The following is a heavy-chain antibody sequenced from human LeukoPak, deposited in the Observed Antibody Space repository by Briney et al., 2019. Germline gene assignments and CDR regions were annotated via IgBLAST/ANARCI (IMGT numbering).Heavy chain of an antibody. V-gene: IGHV4-34*01. Sequence: SETLSLTCAVYGGSFSGYYWSWIRQPPGKGLEWIGEINHSGSTNHNPSLKSRVTISVDTSKNQFSLKLSSVTAADTAVYYCARVEGSPYLPSGSYHLDYWGQGTLVTVSS. CDR3: ARVEGSPYLPSGSYHLDY. D-gene: IGHD1-26*01. CDR1: GGSFSGYY. J-gene: IGHJ4*02. CDR2: INHSGST.